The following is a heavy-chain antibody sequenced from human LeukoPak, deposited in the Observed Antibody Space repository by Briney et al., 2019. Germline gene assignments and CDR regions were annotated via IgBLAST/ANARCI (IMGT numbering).Heavy chain of an antibody. V-gene: IGHV3-33*08. CDR3: AQWDGTYSAFDI. D-gene: IGHD4-11*01. J-gene: IGHJ3*02. CDR2: IWYDGSNK. Sequence: GSLRLSCAASGFTFSSYGMHWVRQAPGKGLEWVAVIWYDGSNKYYADSVKGRFTISRDNSKNTLNLQMNSLRAEDTAVYYCAQWDGTYSAFDIWGQGTMVTVSS. CDR1: GFTFSSYG.